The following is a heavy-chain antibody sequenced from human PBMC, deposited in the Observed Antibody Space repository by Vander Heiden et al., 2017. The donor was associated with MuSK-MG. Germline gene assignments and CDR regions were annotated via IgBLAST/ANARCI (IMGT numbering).Heavy chain of an antibody. J-gene: IGHJ4*02. V-gene: IGHV4-38-2*02. Sequence: QVQLQESGPGLVKPSETLSLTCTVSGYSISSGYYWGWIRQPPGKGLEWIGSIYHSGSTYYNPSLKRRVTISVDTSKNQFSLKLSSVTAADTAVYYCARISAHQRLYVPYYFDYWGQGTLVTVYS. D-gene: IGHD2-2*02. CDR2: IYHSGST. CDR3: ARISAHQRLYVPYYFDY. CDR1: GYSISSGYY.